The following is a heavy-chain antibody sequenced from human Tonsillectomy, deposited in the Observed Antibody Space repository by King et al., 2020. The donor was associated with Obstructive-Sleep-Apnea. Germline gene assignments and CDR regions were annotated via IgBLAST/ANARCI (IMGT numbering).Heavy chain of an antibody. D-gene: IGHD1-7*01. J-gene: IGHJ4*02. CDR1: GFTFSSYA. V-gene: IGHV3-30*04. CDR2: ISYDGSNK. CDR3: ARAPPGPSYLSNWNWGDFDY. Sequence: VQLVESGGGVVQPGRSLRLSCAASGFTFSSYAMHWVRQAPGKGLEWVAVISYDGSNKYYADSVKGRFTISRDNSKNTLYLQMNSLRAEDPAVYYCARAPPGPSYLSNWNWGDFDYWGQGTLVTVSP.